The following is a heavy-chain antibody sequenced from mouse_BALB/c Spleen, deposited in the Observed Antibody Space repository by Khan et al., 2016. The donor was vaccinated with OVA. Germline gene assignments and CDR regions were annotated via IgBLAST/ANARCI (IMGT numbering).Heavy chain of an antibody. J-gene: IGHJ2*01. Sequence: VQLQQSGPGLVKPSQSLSLTCTVTGYSITSDYAWNWIRQFPGNKLEWMGYISYSGSTSYNPSLKSRISITRDTSKNQFFLQLNSVTTEDTATYYCARSIMANWGQGITLTVSS. CDR3: ARSIMAN. V-gene: IGHV3-2*02. CDR1: GYSITSDYA. CDR2: ISYSGST.